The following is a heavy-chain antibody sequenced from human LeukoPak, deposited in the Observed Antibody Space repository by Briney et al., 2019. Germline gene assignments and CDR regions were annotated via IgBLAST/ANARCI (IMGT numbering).Heavy chain of an antibody. CDR2: ISSSGSTI. Sequence: TGGSLRLSCAASGFTFSSYEMNWVRQAPGKGLEWVSYISSSGSTIYYADSVKGRFTISRDNAKNSLYLQMNSLRAEDTALYYCASGGIYYGAAFDFWGQGTLVTVSS. CDR1: GFTFSSYE. D-gene: IGHD1-26*01. V-gene: IGHV3-48*03. J-gene: IGHJ4*02. CDR3: ASGGIYYGAAFDF.